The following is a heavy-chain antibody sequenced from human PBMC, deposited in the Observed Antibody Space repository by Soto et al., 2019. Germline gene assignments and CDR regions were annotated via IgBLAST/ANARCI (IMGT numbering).Heavy chain of an antibody. CDR2: IWFDGSNK. J-gene: IGHJ4*02. CDR3: ARVGITGATFRGFDY. D-gene: IGHD1-20*01. CDR1: GFTFSSYG. V-gene: IGHV3-33*01. Sequence: GGSLRLSCAASGFTFSSYGMHWFRQAPGKGLEWVALIWFDGSNKYYADSVKGRFTISRDNSRNTLYLQMNSLSAEDTAIYYCARVGITGATFRGFDYWGQGTLVTVSS.